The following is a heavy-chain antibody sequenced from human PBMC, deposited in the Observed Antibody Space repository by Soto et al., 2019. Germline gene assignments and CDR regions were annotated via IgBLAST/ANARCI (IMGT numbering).Heavy chain of an antibody. J-gene: IGHJ6*02. CDR2: IKQDVSEK. CDR1: GFTFSSYW. D-gene: IGHD1-1*01. CDR3: AGDVHHENYYYYGMDV. Sequence: GGSLRLSCAASGFTFSSYWMSWVRQAPGKGLEWVANIKQDVSEKYYVDSVKGRFTISRDNAKNSLYLQMNSLRAEDTAVYYCAGDVHHENYYYYGMDVWGQGTRVTVSS. V-gene: IGHV3-7*03.